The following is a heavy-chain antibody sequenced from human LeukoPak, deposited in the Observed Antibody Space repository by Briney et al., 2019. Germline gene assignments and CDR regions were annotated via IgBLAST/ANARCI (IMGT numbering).Heavy chain of an antibody. CDR3: ASWNSSGWYVDY. V-gene: IGHV4-31*03. Sequence: SETLSLTCTVSGGSISSGGYYWSWIRQHPGKGLEWIGYIYYSGSTYYSPSLKSRVTISVDTSKNQFSLKLSSVTAADTAAYYCASWNSSGWYVDYWGQGTLVTVSS. J-gene: IGHJ4*02. D-gene: IGHD6-19*01. CDR1: GGSISSGGYY. CDR2: IYYSGST.